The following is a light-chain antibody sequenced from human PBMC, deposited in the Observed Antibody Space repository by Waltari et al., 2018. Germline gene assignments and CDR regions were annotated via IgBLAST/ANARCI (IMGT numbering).Light chain of an antibody. J-gene: IGLJ1*01. CDR1: DSDLGRYYC. V-gene: IGLV2-14*01. CDR2: EVS. Sequence: QSALTQPASVSGSPGQSITIPCSGTDSDLGRYYCAPCYQQHPGKAPHLIIYEVSNRPSGISNRFSASKSGNTASLTISGLQAEDEADYYCSSYTTSSAPGVFGTGTRVTVL. CDR3: SSYTTSSAPGV.